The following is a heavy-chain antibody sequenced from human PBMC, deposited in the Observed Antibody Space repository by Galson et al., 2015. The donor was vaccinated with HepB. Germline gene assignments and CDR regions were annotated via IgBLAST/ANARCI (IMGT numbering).Heavy chain of an antibody. CDR2: ISWNSGSI. J-gene: IGHJ2*01. CDR3: AKGVGADYKGYFDL. CDR1: GFTFDDYA. V-gene: IGHV3-9*01. D-gene: IGHD4-11*01. Sequence: SLRLSCAASGFTFDDYALHWVRQAPGKGLEWVSGISWNSGSIGYADSVKGRFTISRDNAKNSLYLQMNSLRAEDTALYYCAKGVGADYKGYFDLWGRGTLVTVSS.